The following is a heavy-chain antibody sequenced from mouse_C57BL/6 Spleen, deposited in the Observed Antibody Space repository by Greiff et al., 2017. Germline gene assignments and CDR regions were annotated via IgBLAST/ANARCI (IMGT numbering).Heavy chain of an antibody. CDR2: ISYDGSN. CDR1: GYSITSGYY. Sequence: ESGPGLVKPSQSLSLTCSVTGYSITSGYYWNWLRQFPGNKLEWMGYISYDGSNNYNPSLKNRISITRDTSKNQFFLKLNSVTTEDTATYYCAREDDYDPAWFAYWGQGTLVTVSA. J-gene: IGHJ3*01. CDR3: AREDDYDPAWFAY. D-gene: IGHD2-4*01. V-gene: IGHV3-6*01.